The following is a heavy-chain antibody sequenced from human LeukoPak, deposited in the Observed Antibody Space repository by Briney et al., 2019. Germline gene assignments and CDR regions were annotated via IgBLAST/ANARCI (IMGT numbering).Heavy chain of an antibody. J-gene: IGHJ5*02. V-gene: IGHV1-69*06. D-gene: IGHD2-8*01. CDR1: AYTFTGYY. Sequence: ASVKVSCKASAYTFTGYYIHWVRQAPGQGLEWMGGIIPIFGTANYAQKFQGRVTITADKSTSTAYMELSSLRSEDTAVYYCARDWPTKGFDPWGQGTLVTVSS. CDR2: IIPIFGTA. CDR3: ARDWPTKGFDP.